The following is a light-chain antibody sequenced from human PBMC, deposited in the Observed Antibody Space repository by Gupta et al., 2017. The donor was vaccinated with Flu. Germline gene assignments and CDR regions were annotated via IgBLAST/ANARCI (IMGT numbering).Light chain of an antibody. CDR2: DVS. CDR1: RSDIGGYNS. V-gene: IGLV2-14*04. CDR3: SSYTTTTTLLL. J-gene: IGLJ2*01. Sequence: ITISCTGTRSDIGGYNSVSWYQQYPGKSPNLLIFDVSTRPSGVSARFSVSKSGNTAALTISGLQAEDEADYYCSSYTTTTTLLLFGGGTPLTVL.